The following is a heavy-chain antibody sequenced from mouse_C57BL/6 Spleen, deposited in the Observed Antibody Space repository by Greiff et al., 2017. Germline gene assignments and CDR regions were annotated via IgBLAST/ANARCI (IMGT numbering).Heavy chain of an antibody. CDR1: GYTFTSYG. Sequence: VQLQQSGAELARPGASVKLSCKASGYTFTSYGISWVKQRTGQGLEWIGEIYPRSGNTYYNEKFKGKATLTADKSSSTAYMELRSLTSEDSAVYFWARYRDGYDPFFDYWGQGTTLTVSS. CDR2: IYPRSGNT. J-gene: IGHJ2*01. V-gene: IGHV1-81*01. CDR3: ARYRDGYDPFFDY. D-gene: IGHD2-2*01.